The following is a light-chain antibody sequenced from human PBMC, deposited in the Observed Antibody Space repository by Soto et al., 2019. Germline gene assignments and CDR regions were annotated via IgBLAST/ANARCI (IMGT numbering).Light chain of an antibody. CDR1: QSVSSTY. CDR2: GAS. V-gene: IGKV3-20*01. CDR3: QQHGSSPLT. J-gene: IGKJ4*01. Sequence: EIVLTQSPGTLSLSPGERATLSCRASQSVSSTYLGWYQQKPGQAPRLLIYGASIRATGIPDRFSGSGSGTDFNLTISRLEPEDLAVYFCQQHGSSPLTLGGGTKVDIK.